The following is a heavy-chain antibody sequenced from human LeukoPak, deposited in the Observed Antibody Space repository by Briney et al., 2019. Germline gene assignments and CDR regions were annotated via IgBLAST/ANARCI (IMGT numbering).Heavy chain of an antibody. Sequence: SETLSLTCTVSGGSISSYYWSWIRQPPGKGLEWIGYIYYSGSTNYNPSLKSRVTISLDTSNNQFSLKVTSVTAADTAVYYCARVLYGYQLDYWGQGTLVTVSS. CDR2: IYYSGST. CDR1: GGSISSYY. CDR3: ARVLYGYQLDY. D-gene: IGHD5-18*01. V-gene: IGHV4-59*12. J-gene: IGHJ4*02.